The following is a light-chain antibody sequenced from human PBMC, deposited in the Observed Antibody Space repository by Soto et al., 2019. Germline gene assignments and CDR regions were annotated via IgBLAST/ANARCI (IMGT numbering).Light chain of an antibody. CDR3: QQYDNYST. CDR2: DAS. Sequence: DIQMTQSPSTLSASVGDRVTITCRASQSISGWLAWYQQKPGKTPNLLIYDASNLGSGVPSRLSGSGSGTEFTLTISSLQPDDFATYYCQQYDNYSTFGQGTKVDIK. CDR1: QSISGW. V-gene: IGKV1-5*01. J-gene: IGKJ1*01.